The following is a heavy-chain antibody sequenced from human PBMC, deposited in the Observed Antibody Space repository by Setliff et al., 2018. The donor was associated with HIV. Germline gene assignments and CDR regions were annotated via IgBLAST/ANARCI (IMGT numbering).Heavy chain of an antibody. CDR3: ARDWNYFGSGNNAFDI. CDR1: GYTFTDYY. V-gene: IGHV1-18*01. CDR2: ISAQNGKT. D-gene: IGHD3-10*01. Sequence: ASVKVSCKASGYTFTDYYIHWVRQAPGQGLEWMGWISAQNGKTKYGQKFQGRITVTADSSTTTAYMELRSLRSDDTAVYYCARDWNYFGSGNNAFDIWGQGTMVTVSS. J-gene: IGHJ3*02.